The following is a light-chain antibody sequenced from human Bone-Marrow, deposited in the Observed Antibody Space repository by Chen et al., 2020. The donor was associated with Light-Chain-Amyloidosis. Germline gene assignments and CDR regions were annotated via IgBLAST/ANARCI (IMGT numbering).Light chain of an antibody. CDR1: SSDVGGDNH. J-gene: IGLJ1*01. V-gene: IGLV2-14*01. CDR2: KAT. Sequence: QFALTQPASVSGSPGQTLTISCTGTSSDVGGDNHVSWYQQHPAKAPKLMIYKATNRPSWVPDRFSGSKSDNTASLTISGLQTEDEADYFCSSYTITNTLVFGSGTRVTVL. CDR3: SSYTITNTLV.